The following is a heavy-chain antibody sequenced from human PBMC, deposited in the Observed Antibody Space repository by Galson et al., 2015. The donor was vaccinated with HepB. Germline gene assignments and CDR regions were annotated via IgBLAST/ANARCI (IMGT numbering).Heavy chain of an antibody. CDR2: ISGSGGNT. J-gene: IGHJ1*01. CDR3: AKDGQWLVTDYFQH. V-gene: IGHV3-23*01. CDR1: GFTFSSYA. Sequence: SLRLSCAASGFTFSSYAMSWVRQAPGKGLEGVSAISGSGGNTYYADSVKGRFTISRDNSKNSLYLQVNSLRAEDTAIYYCAKDGQWLVTDYFQHWGQGTLVTVSS. D-gene: IGHD6-19*01.